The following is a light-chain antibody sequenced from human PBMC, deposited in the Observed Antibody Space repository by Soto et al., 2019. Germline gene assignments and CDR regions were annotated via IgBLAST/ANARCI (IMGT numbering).Light chain of an antibody. J-gene: IGKJ5*01. Sequence: EIVLRQSPATLSLSPGGRATLSCRASQSVSSYLAWYQQKPGQAPRLLIYDASNRATGIPARFSGSGSGTDFTLTISSLEPEDFAVYYCQQRSNWPSITFGQGTRLEIK. V-gene: IGKV3-11*01. CDR1: QSVSSY. CDR3: QQRSNWPSIT. CDR2: DAS.